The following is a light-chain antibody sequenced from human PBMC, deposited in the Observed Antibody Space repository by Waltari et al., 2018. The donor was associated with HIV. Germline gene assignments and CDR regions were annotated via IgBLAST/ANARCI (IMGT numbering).Light chain of an antibody. J-gene: IGLJ1*01. CDR2: KNT. CDR1: ASPKPY. CDR3: LSADSSGTYV. V-gene: IGLV3-25*03. Sequence: SSELTQPPSVSVSPGQTARITCSGDASPKPYTTWFQQKPGQSPLVVIPKNTERPSGIPERFSASRSVTTVTLTITGVQTDDEADYYCLSADSSGTYVFGPGTTVTVL.